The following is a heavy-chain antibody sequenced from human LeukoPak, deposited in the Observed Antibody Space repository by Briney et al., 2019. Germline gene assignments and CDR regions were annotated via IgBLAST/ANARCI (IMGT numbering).Heavy chain of an antibody. CDR2: ISSSSSYI. J-gene: IGHJ4*02. V-gene: IGHV3-21*01. CDR3: ARDPYGSGSYYRDFDY. CDR1: GFTVSSNY. Sequence: GGSLRLSCAASGFTVSSNYMSWVRQAPGKGLEWVSSISSSSSYIYYADSVKGRFTISRDNAKDTLYLQMNSLRAEDTAVYYCARDPYGSGSYYRDFDYWGQGTLVTVSS. D-gene: IGHD3-10*01.